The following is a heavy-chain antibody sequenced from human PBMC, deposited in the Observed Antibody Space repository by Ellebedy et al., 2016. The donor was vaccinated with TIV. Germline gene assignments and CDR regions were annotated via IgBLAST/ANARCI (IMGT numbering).Heavy chain of an antibody. CDR1: GGSISSYY. V-gene: IGHV4-59*01. D-gene: IGHD6-19*01. J-gene: IGHJ6*02. Sequence: MPSETLSLTCTVSGGSISSYYWSWIRQPPGKGLEWIGYIYYSGSTNYNPSLKSRVTISVDTSKNQFSLKLSSVTAADTAVYYCARSGIAVDGTPLSGMDVWGQGTTVTVSS. CDR3: ARSGIAVDGTPLSGMDV. CDR2: IYYSGST.